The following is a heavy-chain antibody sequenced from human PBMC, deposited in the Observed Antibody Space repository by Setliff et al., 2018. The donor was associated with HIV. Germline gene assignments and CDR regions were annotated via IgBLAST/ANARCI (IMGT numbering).Heavy chain of an antibody. CDR3: ALHYVSLREWFDP. V-gene: IGHV1-2*02. D-gene: IGHD3-10*02. CDR2: INAGNGDT. CDR1: GYIFTDYF. J-gene: IGHJ5*02. Sequence: ASVKVSCKASGYIFTDYFLHWVRQAPGQGLEWMGWINAGNGDTKYSQKFQGRVTMTRDTSIRIAYMELSGLRSDDTALYYCALHYVSLREWFDPWGPGTLVTVSS.